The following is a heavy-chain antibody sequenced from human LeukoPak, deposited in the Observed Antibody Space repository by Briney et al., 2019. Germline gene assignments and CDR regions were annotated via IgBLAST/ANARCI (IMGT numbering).Heavy chain of an antibody. CDR3: ARGDWAAVIPAAFDP. D-gene: IGHD2-2*01. V-gene: IGHV3-21*06. CDR2: TSTSSSYI. J-gene: IGHJ5*02. CDR1: GFTFSIYS. Sequence: GGSLRLSCAASGFTFSIYSMNWFRQAPGKGLEWVSSTSTSSSYISYADSVKGRFTISRDNAKNSLYLQMNSLRAEDTAVYYCARGDWAAVIPAAFDPWGQGTLVTVSS.